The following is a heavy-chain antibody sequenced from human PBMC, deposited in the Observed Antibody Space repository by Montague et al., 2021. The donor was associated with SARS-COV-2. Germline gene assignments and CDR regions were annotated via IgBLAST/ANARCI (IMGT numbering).Heavy chain of an antibody. V-gene: IGHV4-39*07. J-gene: IGHJ4*02. D-gene: IGHD1-26*01. Sequence: SETLSLTCTVSGGSISSSSYYWGWIRQPPGKGLGWIGSIYYSGSTYYNPSLKSRVTISVDTSKNQFSLKLTSVTAADTAIYYCARKGSGRSDLAYWGQGTLVTVSS. CDR3: ARKGSGRSDLAY. CDR2: IYYSGST. CDR1: GGSISSSSYY.